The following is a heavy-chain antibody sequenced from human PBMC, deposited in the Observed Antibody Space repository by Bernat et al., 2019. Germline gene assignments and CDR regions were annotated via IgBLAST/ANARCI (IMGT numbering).Heavy chain of an antibody. CDR3: ARDQWAGLYRTFDY. J-gene: IGHJ4*02. D-gene: IGHD1-26*01. Sequence: QVQLVESGGGVVQPGRSLRLSCAASGFTFSSYAMHWVRQAPGKGLEWVAVISYDGSNTYYADSVKVRFTITSDNSKNTLYLQMNSLRAADTAVYFCARDQWAGLYRTFDYWGQGTLVTVSS. CDR1: GFTFSSYA. V-gene: IGHV3-30-3*01. CDR2: ISYDGSNT.